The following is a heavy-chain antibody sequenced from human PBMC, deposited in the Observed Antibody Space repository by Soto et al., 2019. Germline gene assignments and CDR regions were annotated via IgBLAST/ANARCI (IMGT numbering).Heavy chain of an antibody. CDR1: GFTFSRYG. V-gene: IGHV3-30*18. D-gene: IGHD6-6*01. Sequence: GGSLRLSCAASGFTFSRYGMHWVRQAPGKGLEWVAVISYDGSNKYYADSVKGRFTISRDNSKNTLYLQMNSLRAEDTAVYYCAKSLAARPHYYYGMDVWGQGTTVTVSS. CDR3: AKSLAARPHYYYGMDV. CDR2: ISYDGSNK. J-gene: IGHJ6*02.